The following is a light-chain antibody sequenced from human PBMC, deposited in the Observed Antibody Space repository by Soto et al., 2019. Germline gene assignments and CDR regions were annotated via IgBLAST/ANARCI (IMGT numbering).Light chain of an antibody. CDR3: LQSYTYPWT. CDR2: SAS. J-gene: IGKJ1*01. V-gene: IGKV1-17*03. CDR1: QDSRNY. Sequence: DIQMTRSPSAMSASVGDRITITCRASQDSRNYLAWFQQRPGNVPKRLIFSASSLQSGVPSRFSGSGSGTEFTLPISSLQPEDLATYYCLQSYTYPWTFGQGTTVDIK.